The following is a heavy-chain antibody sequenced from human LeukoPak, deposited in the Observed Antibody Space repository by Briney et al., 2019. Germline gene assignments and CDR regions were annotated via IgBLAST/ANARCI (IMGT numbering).Heavy chain of an antibody. CDR1: GLTFKNFA. V-gene: IGHV3-23*01. CDR3: AKHLYYDSGAYHTLSSFDY. D-gene: IGHD3-22*01. CDR2: SSGDEDSI. Sequence: GGSLRLSCAASGLTFKNFAMSWVRQAPGKGLEWLAVSSGDEDSIHYADSVRGHFVISTDNSENTSYLHMNSLRAEDTAVYYCAKHLYYDSGAYHTLSSFDYWGQGTLVTVSS. J-gene: IGHJ4*02.